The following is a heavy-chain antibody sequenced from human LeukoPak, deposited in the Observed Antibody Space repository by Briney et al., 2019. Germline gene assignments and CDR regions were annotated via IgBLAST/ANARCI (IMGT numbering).Heavy chain of an antibody. D-gene: IGHD3-22*01. V-gene: IGHV1-69*13. CDR2: IIPIFGTA. Sequence: ASVKVSCKASGGTFSSYAISWVRQAPGQGLEWMGGIIPIFGTANYAQKFRGRVTITADESTSTAYMELSSLRSEDTAVYYCARGGPSVYDSSGYYFDYWGQGTLVTVSS. CDR3: ARGGPSVYDSSGYYFDY. CDR1: GGTFSSYA. J-gene: IGHJ4*02.